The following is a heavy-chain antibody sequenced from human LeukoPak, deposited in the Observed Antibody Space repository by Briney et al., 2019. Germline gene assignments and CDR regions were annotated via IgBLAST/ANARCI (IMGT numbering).Heavy chain of an antibody. D-gene: IGHD3-10*01. CDR3: ARVITIVRGVTGY. J-gene: IGHJ4*02. CDR2: ISWNSGSI. CDR1: GFTFDDYA. Sequence: GRSLRLSCAASGFTFDDYAMHWVRQAPGKGLEWVSGISWNSGSIGYADSVKGRFTISRDNAKNSLYLQMNSLRAEDTAVYYCARVITIVRGVTGYWGQGTLVTVSS. V-gene: IGHV3-9*01.